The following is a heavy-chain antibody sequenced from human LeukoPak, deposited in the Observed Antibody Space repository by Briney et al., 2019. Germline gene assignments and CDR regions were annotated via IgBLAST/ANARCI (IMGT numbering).Heavy chain of an antibody. D-gene: IGHD4-11*01. CDR1: GFTFSSYG. CDR2: ISGSGGNT. V-gene: IGHV3-23*01. J-gene: IGHJ4*02. Sequence: GTLRLSCAASGFTFSSYGMSWVRQAPGKGLEWVSAISGSGGNTYYADSVKGRFTISRDNSKNTLYLQMNSLRAEDTAIYYCANPPTVTSLHYWGQGTLVTVSS. CDR3: ANPPTVTSLHY.